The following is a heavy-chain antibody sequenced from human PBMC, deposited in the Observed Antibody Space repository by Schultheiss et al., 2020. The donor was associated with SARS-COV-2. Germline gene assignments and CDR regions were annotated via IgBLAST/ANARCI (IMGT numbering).Heavy chain of an antibody. V-gene: IGHV4-61*02. Sequence: SQTLSLTCSVSGGSISRGTYSWNWIRQPAGKGLEWIGRIYTSGSTNYNPSLKSRVTMSVDTSKNQFSLKLSSVTAADTAVYYCARHPDYGDFYWGQGTLVTVSS. J-gene: IGHJ4*02. CDR2: IYTSGST. CDR1: GGSISRGTYS. D-gene: IGHD4-17*01. CDR3: ARHPDYGDFY.